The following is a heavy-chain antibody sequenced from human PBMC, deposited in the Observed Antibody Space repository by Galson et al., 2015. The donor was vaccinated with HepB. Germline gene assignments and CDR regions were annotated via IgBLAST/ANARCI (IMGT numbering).Heavy chain of an antibody. CDR3: ARLPPPADYYDYGMDV. CDR1: GDSFSNSNW. CDR2: IHQSGTA. J-gene: IGHJ6*02. Sequence: LTCAVSGDSFSNSNWWTWVRQPPGRGLEWIGEIHQSGTAIYNPSLKSRVSISRDNSRKQFSLTLNSVTAADTATYFCARLPPPADYYDYGMDVWGQGIAVAVS. V-gene: IGHV4-4*01.